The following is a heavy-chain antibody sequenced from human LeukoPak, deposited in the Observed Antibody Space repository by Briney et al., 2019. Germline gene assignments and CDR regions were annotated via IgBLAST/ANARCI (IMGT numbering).Heavy chain of an antibody. CDR3: AEAYSSGWYYFLY. CDR1: GFIFSSYP. Sequence: HPGGSLRLSCAASGFIFSSYPMSWVRQAPGKGLEWASAISGSGGTTYYADSVRGRFTISRDNSKNTLYLQMNSLRAEDTAVHYCAEAYSSGWYYFLYWGQGTLVTVSS. J-gene: IGHJ4*02. CDR2: ISGSGGTT. V-gene: IGHV3-23*01. D-gene: IGHD6-19*01.